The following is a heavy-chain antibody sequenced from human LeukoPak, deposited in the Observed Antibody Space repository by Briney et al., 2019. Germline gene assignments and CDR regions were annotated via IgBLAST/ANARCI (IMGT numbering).Heavy chain of an antibody. D-gene: IGHD6-13*01. CDR2: IRYDGSNK. Sequence: GGSLRLSCAASGFTFSSYGMHWVRQAPGKGLEWVAFIRYDGSNKYYADSVKGRFTISRDNSKNTLYLQMNSLRAEDTAVYYCARCSYSSSWYSYYYYYMDVWGKGTTVTVSS. J-gene: IGHJ6*03. CDR3: ARCSYSSSWYSYYYYYMDV. CDR1: GFTFSSYG. V-gene: IGHV3-30*02.